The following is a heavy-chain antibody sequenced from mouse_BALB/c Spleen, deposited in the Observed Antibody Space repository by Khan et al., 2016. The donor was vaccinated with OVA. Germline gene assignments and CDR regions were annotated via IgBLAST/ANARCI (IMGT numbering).Heavy chain of an antibody. CDR2: ILPGSGRN. CDR1: GYTLSSYW. V-gene: IGHV1-9*01. Sequence: QIQLVQSGAELMKPGASVKISCKATGYTLSSYWIEWVKQRPGHGLEWIGEILPGSGRNNYNEKFKGKATFTADTSSNTAYMQLSNLTSDDSAVYYCARGNYYGSSSWFGYWGQGTLVTVSA. J-gene: IGHJ3*01. CDR3: ARGNYYGSSSWFGY. D-gene: IGHD1-1*01.